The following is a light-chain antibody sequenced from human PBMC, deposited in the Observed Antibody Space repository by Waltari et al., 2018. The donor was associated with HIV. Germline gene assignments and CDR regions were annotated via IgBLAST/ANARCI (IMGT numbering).Light chain of an antibody. J-gene: IGLJ1*01. CDR3: TSYTSSSSLNYV. CDR2: EVG. V-gene: IGLV2-14*01. CDR1: SSDAGGYDY. Sequence: QSALTQPASVSGSPGQSITIACTGTSSDAGGYDYLYWYQPHPGKAPTLMISEVGNRPSGVSDRFSGSKSGNTASLTISGLQTEDEADYYCTSYTSSSSLNYVFGTGTKVTVL.